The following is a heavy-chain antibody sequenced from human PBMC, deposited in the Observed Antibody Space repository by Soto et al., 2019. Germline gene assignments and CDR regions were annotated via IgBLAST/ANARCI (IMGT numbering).Heavy chain of an antibody. CDR3: AKGRTGSCYSPSAY. J-gene: IGHJ4*02. Sequence: QVQLVESGGGVVQPGRSLRLSCVASGFTFSSYGMHWVRQAPGKGLEWVAVISYDGSNKYYADSGKGRFTSSRDHSKNTRYLQMDSLRAEDTAMYYCAKGRTGSCYSPSAYWGQGTLVIVSS. CDR2: ISYDGSNK. D-gene: IGHD2-15*01. CDR1: GFTFSSYG. V-gene: IGHV3-30*18.